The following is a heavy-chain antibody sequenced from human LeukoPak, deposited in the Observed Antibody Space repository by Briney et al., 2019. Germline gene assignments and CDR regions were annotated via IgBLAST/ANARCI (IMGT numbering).Heavy chain of an antibody. D-gene: IGHD3-22*01. J-gene: IGHJ3*02. V-gene: IGHV4-39*01. Sequence: PSETLSLTCTVSGGSISSSSYYWGWIRQPPGKGLEWIGSIYYSGSTYYNPSLKSRVTISVDTSKNQFSLKLSSVTAADTAVYYCARLNYDSSGYYYFGAFDIWGQGTMVTVSS. CDR2: IYYSGST. CDR1: GGSISSSSYY. CDR3: ARLNYDSSGYYYFGAFDI.